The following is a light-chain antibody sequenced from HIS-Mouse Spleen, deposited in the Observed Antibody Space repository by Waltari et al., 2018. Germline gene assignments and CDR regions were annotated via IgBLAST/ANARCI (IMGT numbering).Light chain of an antibody. CDR3: CSYAGSREV. CDR1: SSDVASYNL. Sequence: QSALTQPASVSGSPGQSITISCTGTSSDVASYNLGSWYQQHPGKAPKLMIYEGSKRPSGVSNRFSGSKSGNTASLTISGLQAEDEADYYCCSYAGSREVFGTGTKVTVL. V-gene: IGLV2-23*01. J-gene: IGLJ1*01. CDR2: EGS.